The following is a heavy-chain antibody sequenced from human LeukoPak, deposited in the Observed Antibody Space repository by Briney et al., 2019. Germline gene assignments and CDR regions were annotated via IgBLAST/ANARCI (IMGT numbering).Heavy chain of an antibody. J-gene: IGHJ3*02. Sequence: PSETVSLTCTVSGGSISSYYWSWIRQPPGKGLEWIGYIYYSGSTNYNPSLKSRVTISVDTSKNQFSLKLSSVTAADTAVYYCARRHYYDSSGYFDIWGQGTMVTVSS. CDR2: IYYSGST. CDR3: ARRHYYDSSGYFDI. V-gene: IGHV4-59*01. CDR1: GGSISSYY. D-gene: IGHD3-22*01.